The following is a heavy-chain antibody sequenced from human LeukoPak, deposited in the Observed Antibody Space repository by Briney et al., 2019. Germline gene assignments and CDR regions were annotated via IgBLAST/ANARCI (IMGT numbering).Heavy chain of an antibody. D-gene: IGHD5-18*01. V-gene: IGHV1-46*01. CDR3: ARGGRLRGYSYGYRYDAFDI. CDR1: GYTFTSYY. CDR2: INPSGGST. Sequence: ASVKVSCKASGYTFTSYYMHWVRQAPGQGVEGMGLINPSGGSTSYAQKFQGRVTMTRDTSTSTVYMELSSLRSEDTAVYYCARGGRLRGYSYGYRYDAFDIWGQGTMVTVSS. J-gene: IGHJ3*02.